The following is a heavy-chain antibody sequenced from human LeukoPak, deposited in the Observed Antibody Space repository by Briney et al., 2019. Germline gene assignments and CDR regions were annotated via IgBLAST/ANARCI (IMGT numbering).Heavy chain of an antibody. V-gene: IGHV4-59*01. Sequence: PSQTLSLTCTVSGGSISSYYWNWIRQPPGKGLEWIGYIYYSGSTNYNPSLKSRVTISVDTSKNQFSLKVSSVTAADTAVYYCARGVVAARFWFDPWGQGTLVTVSS. CDR3: ARGVVAARFWFDP. CDR2: IYYSGST. D-gene: IGHD6-6*01. J-gene: IGHJ5*02. CDR1: GGSISSYY.